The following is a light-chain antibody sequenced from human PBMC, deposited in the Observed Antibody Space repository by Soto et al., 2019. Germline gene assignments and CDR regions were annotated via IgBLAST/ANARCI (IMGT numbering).Light chain of an antibody. CDR3: SSYTTSSTQV. Sequence: QSALTQPACVSGSPGQSITISCTGTSSDIGGYKHVSWYQQHPGKAPKLMIYEVSNRPSGVSNRFSGSKSGNTASLTISGLQAEDEADCYCSSYTTSSTQVFGTGTKVTVL. CDR2: EVS. CDR1: SSDIGGYKH. J-gene: IGLJ1*01. V-gene: IGLV2-14*01.